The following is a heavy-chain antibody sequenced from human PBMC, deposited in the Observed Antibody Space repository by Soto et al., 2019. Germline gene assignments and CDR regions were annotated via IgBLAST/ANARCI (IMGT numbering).Heavy chain of an antibody. CDR1: GFTFSSYG. V-gene: IGHV3-33*01. J-gene: IGHJ6*03. Sequence: QVQLVESGGGVDQPGRSLRLSCAASGFTFSSYGMHWVRQAPGKGLEWVAVIWYDGSNKYYADSVKGRFTISRDNSKNTLYLQMNSLRAEDTAVYYCARDPGIVVVPAATYYYYYMDVWCKGTTVTVSS. CDR2: IWYDGSNK. D-gene: IGHD2-2*01. CDR3: ARDPGIVVVPAATYYYYYMDV.